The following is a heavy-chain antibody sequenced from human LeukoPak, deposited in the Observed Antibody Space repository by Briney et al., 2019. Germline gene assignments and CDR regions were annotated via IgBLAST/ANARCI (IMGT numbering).Heavy chain of an antibody. Sequence: SVKVSCKASGGTFSSYAISWVRQAPGQGLEWMGGIIPIFGTANYEQKFQGRVTITADESTSTAYMELSSLRPEDTAVYYCAKDLNWGWDYWGQGTLVTVSS. CDR1: GGTFSSYA. J-gene: IGHJ4*02. CDR2: IIPIFGTA. V-gene: IGHV1-69*13. CDR3: AKDLNWGWDY. D-gene: IGHD7-27*01.